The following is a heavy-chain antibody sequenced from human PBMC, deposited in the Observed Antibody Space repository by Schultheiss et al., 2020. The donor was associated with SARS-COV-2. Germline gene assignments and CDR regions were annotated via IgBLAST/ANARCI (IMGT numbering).Heavy chain of an antibody. CDR1: GFTFSSYG. CDR2: IWYDGSNK. Sequence: GGSLRLSCAASGFTFSSYGMHWVRQAPGKGLEWVAVIWYDGSNKYYADSVKGRFTISRDNSKNTLYLQMNSLRAEDTAVYYCAKSPNYYYYYYMDVWGKGTTVTVSS. CDR3: AKSPNYYYYYYMDV. V-gene: IGHV3-33*06. J-gene: IGHJ6*03.